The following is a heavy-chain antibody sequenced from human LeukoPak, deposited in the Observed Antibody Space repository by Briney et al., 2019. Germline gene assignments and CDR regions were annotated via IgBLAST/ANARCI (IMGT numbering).Heavy chain of an antibody. CDR2: ISGSGGST. J-gene: IGHJ6*02. V-gene: IGHV3-23*01. CDR1: GFTFSSYA. D-gene: IGHD3-9*01. Sequence: GGSLRLSCAASGFTFSSYAMNWVRQAPGKGLEWVSAISGSGGSTYYADSVKGRFTISRDNSKNTLYLQMNSLRAEDTALYYCARDKPILRYFYMDVWGQGTTVTVSS. CDR3: ARDKPILRYFYMDV.